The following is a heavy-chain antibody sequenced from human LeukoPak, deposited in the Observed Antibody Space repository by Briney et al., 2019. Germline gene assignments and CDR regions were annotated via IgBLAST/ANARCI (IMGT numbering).Heavy chain of an antibody. D-gene: IGHD3-9*01. CDR2: IGFAGDT. CDR1: GFTFSSYD. Sequence: GGSLRLSCAASGFTFSSYDMPWVRQATGKGLEWVSAIGFAGDTYYPGSVKGRFTISRDNSKNTLYLQMNSLRAEDTAVYYCAKDRYDILTGSPPGWNTPSDYWGQGTLVTVSS. V-gene: IGHV3-13*01. CDR3: AKDRYDILTGSPPGWNTPSDY. J-gene: IGHJ4*02.